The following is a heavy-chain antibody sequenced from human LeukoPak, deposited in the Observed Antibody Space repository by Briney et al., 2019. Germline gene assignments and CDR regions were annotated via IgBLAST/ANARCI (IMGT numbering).Heavy chain of an antibody. Sequence: GGSLSLSCAGSGFTFNNYAMSWVRQTPRKGLEWVSTISISGDGTYYADPVKGRFTISRDNSKDTLYLQMNGLRAEDTAVYFCAKQSAGSAAWYSLHYDFWGQGTLVTVSS. CDR2: ISISGDGT. CDR3: AKQSAGSAAWYSLHYDF. J-gene: IGHJ4*02. CDR1: GFTFNNYA. D-gene: IGHD6-13*01. V-gene: IGHV3-23*01.